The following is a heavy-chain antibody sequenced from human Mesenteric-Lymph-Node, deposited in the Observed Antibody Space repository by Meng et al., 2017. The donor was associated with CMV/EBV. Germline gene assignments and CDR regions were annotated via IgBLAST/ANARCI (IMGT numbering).Heavy chain of an antibody. J-gene: IGHJ4*02. D-gene: IGHD2-2*01. Sequence: ASVKVSCKASGYTFTGYYMHWVRQAPGQGLEWVGWISTYTGNTNYAQKLQDRVTMTTDTSTSTAYMELRSLRSDDTAVYYCARDLVGAAMDGLDYFDYWGQGTLVTVSS. CDR2: ISTYTGNT. V-gene: IGHV1-18*04. CDR1: GYTFTGYY. CDR3: ARDLVGAAMDGLDYFDY.